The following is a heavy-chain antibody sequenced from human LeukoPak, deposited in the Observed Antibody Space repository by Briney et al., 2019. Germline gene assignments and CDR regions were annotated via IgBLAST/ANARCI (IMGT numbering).Heavy chain of an antibody. J-gene: IGHJ4*02. CDR2: IKQDGSKK. CDR1: GFPFSSYW. Sequence: PGGSLRLSCVASGFPFSSYWMTWVRQAPGKGLEWVANIKQDGSKKSYVDSVKGRFTISRDKAKNSRYLQMNSLRAEDTAIYYCTRVGYIDEGIDFWGQGTLVTVSS. CDR3: TRVGYIDEGIDF. D-gene: IGHD5-24*01. V-gene: IGHV3-7*04.